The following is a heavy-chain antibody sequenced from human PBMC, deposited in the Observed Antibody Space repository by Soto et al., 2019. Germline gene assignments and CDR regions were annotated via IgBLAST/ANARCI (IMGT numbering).Heavy chain of an antibody. CDR2: INAGNGNI. Sequence: GASVKVSCKASGYTFTSFAIHWVRQAPGQGLEWMGWINAGNGNIKHSQKFQHRVTITRDTSASRAYMELSSLRFEDTAVYYCARDGAVAGDSNFDYWGQGTLVTAPQ. V-gene: IGHV1-3*01. CDR1: GYTFTSFA. CDR3: ARDGAVAGDSNFDY. J-gene: IGHJ4*02. D-gene: IGHD6-19*01.